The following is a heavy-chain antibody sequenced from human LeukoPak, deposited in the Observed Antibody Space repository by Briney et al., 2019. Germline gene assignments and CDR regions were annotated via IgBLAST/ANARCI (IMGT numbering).Heavy chain of an antibody. CDR1: GFTVNSNF. J-gene: IGHJ4*02. CDR3: ARVYRDKAAAGIHYFDH. V-gene: IGHV3-53*04. Sequence: GGSLRLSCAASGFTVNSNFMSWVRQAPGKGLEWVSIIYTSGATFYADSVKGRFAISIYSSKNTVYLQMNSLRAEDTAVYYCARVYRDKAAAGIHYFDHLGQGTLVTVSS. D-gene: IGHD6-13*01. CDR2: IYTSGAT.